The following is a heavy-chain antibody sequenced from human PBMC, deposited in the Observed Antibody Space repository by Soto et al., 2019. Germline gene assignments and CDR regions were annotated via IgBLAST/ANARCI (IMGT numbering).Heavy chain of an antibody. V-gene: IGHV6-1*01. CDR2: TYYRSKWCN. J-gene: IGHJ5*02. Sequence: SQTLSLTCAISGDSVSSNSAAWNWIRQSPSRGLEWLGRTYYRSKWCNDYAVSVKSRITINPDTSKNQFSLQLNSVTPEDTAVYYCAREPRTAVADTYNWFDPWGQGTLVTVSS. CDR1: GDSVSSNSAA. D-gene: IGHD6-19*01. CDR3: AREPRTAVADTYNWFDP.